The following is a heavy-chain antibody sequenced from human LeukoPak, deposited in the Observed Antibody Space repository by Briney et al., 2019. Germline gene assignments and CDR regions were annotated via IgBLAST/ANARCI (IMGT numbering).Heavy chain of an antibody. V-gene: IGHV3-23*01. J-gene: IGHJ4*02. D-gene: IGHD5-12*01. Sequence: GGSLRLSCAASLVTFSNYAMTGVRQAPGKGLEWVSTISDSGGSTYYIDSVKGRFTISRDNSKNTLYLQMNSPRDEDTAIYYCALSGYGERDHWGQGALVTVSS. CDR3: ALSGYGERDH. CDR2: ISDSGGST. CDR1: LVTFSNYA.